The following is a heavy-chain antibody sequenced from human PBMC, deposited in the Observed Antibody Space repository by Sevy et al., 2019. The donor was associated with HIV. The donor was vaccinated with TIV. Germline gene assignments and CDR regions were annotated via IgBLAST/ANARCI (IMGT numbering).Heavy chain of an antibody. V-gene: IGHV5-51*01. Sequence: GESLEISCKGSGYSFTTYWIGWVRQMPGKDLEWIGIIYPSDSEIRCSPPFQGQVTISADKSISTAYLQWSSLKASDSAVYYCVIGGRDSYVRYNDWHADYWGQGTLVTVSS. CDR1: GYSFTTYW. CDR3: VIGGRDSYVRYNDWHADY. D-gene: IGHD3-9*01. J-gene: IGHJ4*02. CDR2: IYPSDSEI.